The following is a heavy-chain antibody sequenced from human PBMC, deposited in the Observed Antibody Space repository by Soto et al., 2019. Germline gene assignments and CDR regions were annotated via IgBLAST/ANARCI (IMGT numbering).Heavy chain of an antibody. Sequence: SETLSLTCTVSGGSISSGGYYWSWIRQPPGKGLEWIGYIYYSGSTNYNPSLKSRVTISVDTSKNHFSLKLSSVTAADTAVYYCARRYGDCFDYWGQGTLVTVSS. CDR2: IYYSGST. CDR1: GGSISSGGYY. D-gene: IGHD4-17*01. CDR3: ARRYGDCFDY. V-gene: IGHV4-61*08. J-gene: IGHJ4*02.